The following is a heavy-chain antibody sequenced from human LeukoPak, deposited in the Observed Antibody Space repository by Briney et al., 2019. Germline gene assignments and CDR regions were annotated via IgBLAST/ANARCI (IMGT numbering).Heavy chain of an antibody. J-gene: IGHJ4*02. Sequence: SETLSLTCTVSGGSISSYYWSWIRQPPGKGLEGIGYIYYSGSTNYNPSLKTRVTISVDTSKNQFSLKLSSVTAADTAVYYCARGYAVPAAFIDYWGQGTLVTVSS. V-gene: IGHV4-59*01. CDR2: IYYSGST. CDR3: ARGYAVPAAFIDY. D-gene: IGHD2-2*01. CDR1: GGSISSYY.